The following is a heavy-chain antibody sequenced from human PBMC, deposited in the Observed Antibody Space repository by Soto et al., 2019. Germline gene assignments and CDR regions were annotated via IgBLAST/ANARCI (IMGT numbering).Heavy chain of an antibody. CDR1: GFTFSYYW. V-gene: IGHV3-74*03. D-gene: IGHD1-26*01. CDR3: ARGDRGAFDL. Sequence: EVQLVESGGGLVQPGESLRLSCAASGFTFSYYWMHWVRQAPGKGLVWVSRIHSDGSSTTYADSVKDRFTISRDKARNTLYLQMNSRRAEDTAVYYCARGDRGAFDLWGQGTVLTVSS. CDR2: IHSDGSST. J-gene: IGHJ3*01.